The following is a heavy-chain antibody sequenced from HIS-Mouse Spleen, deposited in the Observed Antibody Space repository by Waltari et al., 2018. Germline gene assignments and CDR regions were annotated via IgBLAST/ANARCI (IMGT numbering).Heavy chain of an antibody. V-gene: IGHV3-64*01. CDR1: GFTFSSYA. CDR3: ARVRWYGVPWD. CDR2: ISSNGGSK. Sequence: EVQLVESGGGLVQPGGSLRLSCAASGFTFSSYAMHWVRQAPGKGLEYVSAISSNGGSKDYAKSVKGRFTISRDNSKNTLYLQMGSLRAEDMAVYYCARVRWYGVPWDWGQGTLVTVSS. D-gene: IGHD2-15*01. J-gene: IGHJ4*02.